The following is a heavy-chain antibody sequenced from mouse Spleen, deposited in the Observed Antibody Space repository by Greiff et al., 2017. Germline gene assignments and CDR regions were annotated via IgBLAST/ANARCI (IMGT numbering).Heavy chain of an antibody. Sequence: QVQLQQPGAELVKPGASVKLSCKASGYTFTSYWMHWVKQRPGQGLEWIGEINPSNGRTNYNEKFKSKATLTVDKSSSTAYMQLSSLTSEDSAVYYCASLYYGSSYGYWGQGTTLTVSS. CDR2: INPSNGRT. D-gene: IGHD1-1*01. CDR1: GYTFTSYW. CDR3: ASLYYGSSYGY. J-gene: IGHJ2*01. V-gene: IGHV1S81*02.